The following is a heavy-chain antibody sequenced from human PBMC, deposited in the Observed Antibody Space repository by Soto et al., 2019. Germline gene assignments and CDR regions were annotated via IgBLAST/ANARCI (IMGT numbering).Heavy chain of an antibody. D-gene: IGHD1-26*01. CDR2: IIPIFDTA. CDR3: ARDQSPYNGAFPNVFHV. J-gene: IGHJ3*01. Sequence: QVHLVQSGAEVKKPGSSVKVSCKASGGTFTNYAVSWVRQVPGQGLEWLGGIIPIFDTADYSQKFQDRVTITADESTTTAYMELSSLRSDDTAVYYCARDQSPYNGAFPNVFHVWGQGTVVTVS. CDR1: GGTFTNYA. V-gene: IGHV1-69*01.